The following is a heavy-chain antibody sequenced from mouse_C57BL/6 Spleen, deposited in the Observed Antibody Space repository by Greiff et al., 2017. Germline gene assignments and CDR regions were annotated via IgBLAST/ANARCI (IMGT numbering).Heavy chain of an antibody. CDR1: GYTFTSYW. CDR3: ARRAYGSGLAWFAY. Sequence: QVQLQQSGTELVKPGASVKLSCKASGYTFTSYWMHWVKQRPGQGLEWIGNINPSNGGTNYNEKFKSKATLTVDKSSSTAYMQLSSLTSEDSAVYYWARRAYGSGLAWFAYWGQGTLVTVSA. J-gene: IGHJ3*01. V-gene: IGHV1-53*01. CDR2: INPSNGGT. D-gene: IGHD1-1*01.